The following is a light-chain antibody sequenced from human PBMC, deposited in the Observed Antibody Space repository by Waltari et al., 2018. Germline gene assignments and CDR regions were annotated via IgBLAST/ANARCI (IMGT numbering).Light chain of an antibody. CDR2: RND. J-gene: IGLJ3*02. CDR1: TSNSGSSY. V-gene: IGLV1-47*01. CDR3: ATWDDSLSGPRV. Sequence: QSVLTQPPPASGTPGQRVTISCPGSTSNSGSSYVYWYQQLPGSAPKPLSSRNDQRPSGVPDRYAGSKSGPSASLAIVGRRSEDEADYYGATWDDSLSGPRVFGGGTKLSVL.